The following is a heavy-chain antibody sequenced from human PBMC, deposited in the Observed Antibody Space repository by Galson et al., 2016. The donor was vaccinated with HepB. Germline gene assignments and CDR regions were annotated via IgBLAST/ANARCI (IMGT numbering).Heavy chain of an antibody. CDR1: GYSFISYW. D-gene: IGHD2-8*02. Sequence: QSGAEVTKPGESLKISCKASGYSFISYWIVWVRQMPGKGLEWMGIIYPGDSDVKYNPSFQSQVTMSVDRSIDTAYLQWTSLKASDTGMYYCARHCSGLGPWGGWYGHWGQGTLVSVSS. CDR3: ARHCSGLGPWGGWYGH. V-gene: IGHV5-51*01. CDR2: IYPGDSDV. J-gene: IGHJ5*02.